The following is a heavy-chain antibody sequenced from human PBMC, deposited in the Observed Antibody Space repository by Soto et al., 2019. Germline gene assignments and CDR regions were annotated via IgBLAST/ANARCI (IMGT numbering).Heavy chain of an antibody. CDR3: AKGPIMGDTKAFDL. D-gene: IGHD1-26*01. J-gene: IGHJ3*01. CDR1: GFTFSSYA. Sequence: EVQLLESGGGLIQPGGSLRLSCAASGFTFSSYAMSWVRQAPGKGLECVSGISGNGANTYYADSVKGRFTISRDNSKNTLYLQMNSLRAEDTTIYYWAKGPIMGDTKAFDLLGQGTMVNVSA. V-gene: IGHV3-23*01. CDR2: ISGNGANT.